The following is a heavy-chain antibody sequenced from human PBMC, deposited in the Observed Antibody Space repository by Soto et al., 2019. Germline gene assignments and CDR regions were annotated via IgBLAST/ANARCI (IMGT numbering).Heavy chain of an antibody. Sequence: EVQLVESGGGLVQPGGSLRLSCAASGFTFSSYSMNWVRQAPGKGLEWVSCISSSSSTIYYADSVKGRFTISRDNAKNSLYLQMNSLRDEDTAVYYCARDRGYSTRDYFDYWGQGTLVTVSS. J-gene: IGHJ4*02. CDR2: ISSSSSTI. CDR1: GFTFSSYS. CDR3: ARDRGYSTRDYFDY. V-gene: IGHV3-48*02. D-gene: IGHD5-12*01.